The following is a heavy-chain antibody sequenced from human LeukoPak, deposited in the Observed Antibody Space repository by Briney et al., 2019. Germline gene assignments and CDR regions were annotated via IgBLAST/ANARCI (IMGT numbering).Heavy chain of an antibody. D-gene: IGHD3-3*01. CDR2: ISYDGSSK. Sequence: GRSLRLSCAASGFTFSTYVMHWVRQAPGKGLEWLAIISYDGSSKYYADSVKGRFTVSRDNSENTLYLQMNSLRAEDTAVYYCARDRGTILTVVNYFFDYWGQGTPVTVSS. CDR1: GFTFSTYV. CDR3: ARDRGTILTVVNYFFDY. V-gene: IGHV3-30-3*01. J-gene: IGHJ4*02.